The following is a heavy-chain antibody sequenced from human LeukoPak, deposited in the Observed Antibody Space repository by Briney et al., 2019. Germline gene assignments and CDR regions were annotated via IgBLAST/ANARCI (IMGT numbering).Heavy chain of an antibody. CDR1: GFTFKNYA. Sequence: GSLRLSCVASGFTFKNYAMSWVRRVPGKGLEWVSAISGSDPGTYYADSVRGRFTISRDNSKNTLYLQMNSLRADDTAVYYCARARAPVTRISSFDIWGQGTMVTVSS. CDR2: ISGSDPGT. D-gene: IGHD4-17*01. J-gene: IGHJ3*02. CDR3: ARARAPVTRISSFDI. V-gene: IGHV3-23*01.